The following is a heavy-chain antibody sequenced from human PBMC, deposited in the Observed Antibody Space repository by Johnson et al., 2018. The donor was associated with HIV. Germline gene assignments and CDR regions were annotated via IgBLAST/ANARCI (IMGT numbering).Heavy chain of an antibody. CDR2: ISFEGTNQ. CDR3: ARYRNVFWSGFDAFDI. J-gene: IGHJ3*02. D-gene: IGHD3-3*01. Sequence: VQLVESGGGVVQPGRSLRLSCAASGFTFSSYAMHWVRQAPGKGLEWVAVISFEGTNQYYAESVKGPFTISRDKSKNTMFLQINSLRPEETAVYYCARYRNVFWSGFDAFDIWGQGTMVTVSS. CDR1: GFTFSSYA. V-gene: IGHV3-30-3*01.